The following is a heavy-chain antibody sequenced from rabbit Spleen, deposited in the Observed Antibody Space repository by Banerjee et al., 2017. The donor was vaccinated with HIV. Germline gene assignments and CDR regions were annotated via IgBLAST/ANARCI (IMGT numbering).Heavy chain of an antibody. CDR1: GFSFSSSDY. Sequence: QEQLVESGGGLVKPEGSLKLSCTASGFSFSSSDYMCWVRQAPGKGLEWIACINAVTGKAVYASWAKGRFTFSKTSSTTVTLQMTSLTAADTATYFCARGLDGYAGYVYATWGPGTLVTVS. J-gene: IGHJ6*01. CDR3: ARGLDGYAGYVYAT. V-gene: IGHV1S45*01. D-gene: IGHD6-1*01. CDR2: INAVTGKA.